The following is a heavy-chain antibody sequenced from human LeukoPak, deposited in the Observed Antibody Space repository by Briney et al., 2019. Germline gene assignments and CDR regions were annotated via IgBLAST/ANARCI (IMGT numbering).Heavy chain of an antibody. D-gene: IGHD1-1*01. Sequence: KSGGSLRLSCAASGFTFDEQDMYWVRQVPGKGLEWVCLISKDGGNKHYADSVKGRFSISRDNNRNSLSLQMNSLRSEDTALYFCAKRSGALNNFDYWGQGALVTVSS. J-gene: IGHJ4*02. V-gene: IGHV3-43*02. CDR2: ISKDGGNK. CDR1: GFTFDEQD. CDR3: AKRSGALNNFDY.